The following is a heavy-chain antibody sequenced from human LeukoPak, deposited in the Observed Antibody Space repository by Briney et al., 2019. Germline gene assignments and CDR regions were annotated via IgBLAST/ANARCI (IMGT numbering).Heavy chain of an antibody. CDR2: ISYDGSNK. J-gene: IGHJ4*02. V-gene: IGHV3-30-3*01. Sequence: GGSLRLSCAASGFTFSSYAMHWVRQAPGKGLEWVAVISYDGSNKYYADSVKGRFTISRDNAKNSLYLQMNSLRAEDTAVYYCARIITTGGSGSYLIDCWGQGTLVTVSS. CDR1: GFTFSSYA. CDR3: ARIITTGGSGSYLIDC. D-gene: IGHD3-10*01.